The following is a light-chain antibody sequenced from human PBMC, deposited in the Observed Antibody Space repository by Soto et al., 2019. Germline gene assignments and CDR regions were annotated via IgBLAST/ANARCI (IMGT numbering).Light chain of an antibody. V-gene: IGKV3-20*01. CDR3: QQYGTSFS. CDR1: QSVGSY. CDR2: DAS. J-gene: IGKJ3*01. Sequence: EIVLTQSPATLSLSPGERATLSCRASQSVGSYLAWYQQSPGQAPRLLIYDASNRATGVPDRFSGSGSGADFTLTISRLEPEDFAVYYCQQYGTSFSFGPGTKVDIK.